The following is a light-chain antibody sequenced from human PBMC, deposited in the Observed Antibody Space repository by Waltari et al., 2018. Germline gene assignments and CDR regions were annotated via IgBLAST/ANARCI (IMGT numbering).Light chain of an antibody. CDR3: SSYTSSSTVV. CDR2: EVS. Sequence: QSALTQPAPVSGSPGPSLTISRPGTTRDVGGYNHVSWYQQHPGKAPKLMIYEVSNRPSGVSNRFSGSKSGNTASLTISGLQAEDEADYYCSSYTSSSTVVFGGGTKLTVL. J-gene: IGLJ2*01. V-gene: IGLV2-14*01. CDR1: TRDVGGYNH.